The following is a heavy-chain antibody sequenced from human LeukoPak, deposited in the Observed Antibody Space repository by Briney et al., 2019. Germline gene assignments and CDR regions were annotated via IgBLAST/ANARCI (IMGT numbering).Heavy chain of an antibody. J-gene: IGHJ6*02. Sequence: GASVKVSCKVSGYTLTELSIHWVRQGPGKGLEWMGGFDPEDGETIYAQKFQGRVTMTEDTSTDTAYMELSSLRSEDTAVYYCVTDSGLYSNYEYYGMDVWGQGTTVTVSS. CDR2: FDPEDGET. V-gene: IGHV1-24*01. CDR1: GYTLTELS. D-gene: IGHD4-11*01. CDR3: VTDSGLYSNYEYYGMDV.